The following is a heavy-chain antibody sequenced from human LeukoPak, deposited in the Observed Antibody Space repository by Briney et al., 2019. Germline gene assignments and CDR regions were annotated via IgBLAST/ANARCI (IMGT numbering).Heavy chain of an antibody. D-gene: IGHD2-15*01. CDR1: GGSVSSGSYY. J-gene: IGHJ5*02. Sequence: SETLSPTCTVSGGSVSSGSYYWSWIRQPPGKGLEWIGYIYYSGSTNYNPSLKSRVTISVDTSKNQFSLKLSSVTAADTAVYYCARDRRCSGGSCYSSWFDPWGQGTLVTVSS. CDR2: IYYSGST. V-gene: IGHV4-61*01. CDR3: ARDRRCSGGSCYSSWFDP.